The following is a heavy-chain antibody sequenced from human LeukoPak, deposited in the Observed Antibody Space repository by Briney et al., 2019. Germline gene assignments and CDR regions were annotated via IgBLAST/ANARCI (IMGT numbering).Heavy chain of an antibody. Sequence: ASVKVSCKASGYTFTSYYMHWVRQAPGQGLEWMGIINPSGGSTSYAQKFQGRVTITRDTSASTAYMELSSLRSEDTAVYYCARTAARRFDYWGQGTLVTVSS. J-gene: IGHJ4*02. CDR2: INPSGGST. CDR1: GYTFTSYY. V-gene: IGHV1-46*01. D-gene: IGHD6-6*01. CDR3: ARTAARRFDY.